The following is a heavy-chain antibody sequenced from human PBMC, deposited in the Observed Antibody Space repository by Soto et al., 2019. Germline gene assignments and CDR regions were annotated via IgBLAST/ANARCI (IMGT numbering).Heavy chain of an antibody. CDR3: ARGGGSYFGGYYFDY. Sequence: GASVKVSCKASGYTFTGYYMHWVRQAPGQGLEWMGWINPNSGGTNYAQKFQGWVTMTRATSISTAYMELSRLRSDDTAVYYCARGGGSYFGGYYFDYWGQGTLVTVSS. CDR1: GYTFTGYY. V-gene: IGHV1-2*04. J-gene: IGHJ4*02. D-gene: IGHD1-26*01. CDR2: INPNSGGT.